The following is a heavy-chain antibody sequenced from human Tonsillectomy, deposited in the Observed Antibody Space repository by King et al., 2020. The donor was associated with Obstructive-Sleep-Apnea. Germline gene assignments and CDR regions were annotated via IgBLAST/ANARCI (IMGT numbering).Heavy chain of an antibody. V-gene: IGHV4-39*07. J-gene: IGHJ5*02. CDR3: ARNHLYYYDSGSSPDPYNWFDP. CDR2: IYYSGST. Sequence: LQLQESGPGLVKPSETLSLTCTVSGCSISRSTYYWGWIRQPPGKGLEWIGSIYYSGSTYYNPSLRSRVTISGDTSKNPFSLKWTSVTAADTAVYYCARNHLYYYDSGSSPDPYNWFDPWGQGTLVTVSS. D-gene: IGHD3-10*01. CDR1: GCSISRSTYY.